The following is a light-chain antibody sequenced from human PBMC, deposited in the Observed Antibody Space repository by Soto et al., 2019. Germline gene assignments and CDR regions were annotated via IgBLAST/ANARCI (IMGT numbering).Light chain of an antibody. V-gene: IGLV1-47*01. CDR2: RNN. J-gene: IGLJ1*01. CDR1: SSHSGTNY. CDR3: AAWDDSLSGFYV. Sequence: HSGLPHLPSSARTPSHFLTTPWSETSSHSGTNYVYWYQPLPGTATKLLIYRNNQRPSGVPDRFSGSKSGTSASLAISGLRSEDEADYHCAAWDDSLSGFYVFGTGTKVTVL.